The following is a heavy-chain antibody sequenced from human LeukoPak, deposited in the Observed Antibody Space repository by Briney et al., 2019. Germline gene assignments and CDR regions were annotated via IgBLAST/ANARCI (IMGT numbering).Heavy chain of an antibody. CDR3: ARTEKTDDAFDL. CDR2: ISGSGGST. Sequence: GGSLRLSCAASGFTFSSYAMSWVRQAPGKGLEWVSAISGSGGSTYYADSVKGRFTVSRDKNTVFLQMNSLRAEDTGLYYCARTEKTDDAFDLWGQGTMVIVAS. J-gene: IGHJ3*01. D-gene: IGHD1-1*01. CDR1: GFTFSSYA. V-gene: IGHV3-23*01.